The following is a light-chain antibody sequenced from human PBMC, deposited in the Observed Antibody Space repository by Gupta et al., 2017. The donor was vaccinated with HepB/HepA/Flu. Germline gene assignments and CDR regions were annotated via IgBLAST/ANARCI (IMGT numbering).Light chain of an antibody. Sequence: SALTTPASLVGSPAQSIAISCTGTNNDVGSYNLVSWYQQHPGEVPKLIIYDVTKRPSGVSNRFSGSKSGNTASLTISGLQAEDEADYYCCSYVGSGPFVFGGGTKVTVL. CDR3: CSYVGSGPFV. V-gene: IGLV2-23*02. J-gene: IGLJ1*01. CDR1: NNDVGSYNL. CDR2: DVT.